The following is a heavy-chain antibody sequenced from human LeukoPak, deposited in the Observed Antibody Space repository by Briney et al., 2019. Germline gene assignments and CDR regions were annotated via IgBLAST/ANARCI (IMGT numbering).Heavy chain of an antibody. CDR2: INPNTGDT. D-gene: IGHD3-10*01. Sequence: ASVKVSCKTSGYTFTAFYMHWVRQAPGQGPEWMGRINPNTGDTIYAQKFQGRVTMARDTSISTAYMEVSRLRSDDTAMYYCASALKYYGSGSRYFDYWGQGTLVTVSS. J-gene: IGHJ4*02. V-gene: IGHV1-2*06. CDR3: ASALKYYGSGSRYFDY. CDR1: GYTFTAFY.